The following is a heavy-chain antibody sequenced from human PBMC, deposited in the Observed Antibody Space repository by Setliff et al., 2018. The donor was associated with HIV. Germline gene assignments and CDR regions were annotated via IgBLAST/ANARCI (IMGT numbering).Heavy chain of an antibody. V-gene: IGHV3-49*04. CDR3: TRESKRGYSSNRYYFDY. Sequence: GGSLRLSCTASGFTFGDCAMGWVRQAPGKGLEWVSLIRSIGHYGTIEYAASVKGRFTISRDDSKSIAYLQMNSLKTEDTAVYYCTRESKRGYSSNRYYFDYWGHGTLVTVSS. D-gene: IGHD6-13*01. CDR1: GFTFGDCA. CDR2: IRSIGHYGTI. J-gene: IGHJ4*01.